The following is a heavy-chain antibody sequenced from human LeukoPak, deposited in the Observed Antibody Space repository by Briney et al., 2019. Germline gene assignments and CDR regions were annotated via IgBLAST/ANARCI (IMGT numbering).Heavy chain of an antibody. CDR1: GYTFTGYY. J-gene: IGHJ5*02. CDR2: INPNSGGT. CDR3: ARDKVVVRRNWFDP. V-gene: IGHV1-2*05. Sequence: ASVKVSCKASGYTFTGYYMHWVRQAPGQGLEWMGRINPNSGGTNYAQKFQGRVTMTRDTSISTAYMELGRLRSDDTVVYYCARDKVVVRRNWFDPWGQGTLVTVSS. D-gene: IGHD2-15*01.